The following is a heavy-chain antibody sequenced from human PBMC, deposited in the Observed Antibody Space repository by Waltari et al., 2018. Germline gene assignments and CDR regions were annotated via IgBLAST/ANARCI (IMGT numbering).Heavy chain of an antibody. Sequence: QEQLVESGGSLVEPGGSLRLSCEASGFVFSDHSMNCVRQTPGKGLEWISYISSSGGTIHYADSVKGRFTISRDNDNNKVYLQMNSLRVEDTAVYFCARDLMEEARIHLWYFDLWGRGTLVTVSS. CDR3: ARDLMEEARIHLWYFDL. CDR2: ISSSGGTI. CDR1: GFVFSDHS. V-gene: IGHV3-11*01. J-gene: IGHJ2*01. D-gene: IGHD2-8*01.